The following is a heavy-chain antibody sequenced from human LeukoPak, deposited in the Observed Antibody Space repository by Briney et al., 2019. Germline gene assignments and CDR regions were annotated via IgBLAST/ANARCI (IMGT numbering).Heavy chain of an antibody. CDR1: GFTFSSYA. J-gene: IGHJ6*03. Sequence: PGRSLRLSCAASGFTFSSYAMHWVRQAPGKGLEWAAVISYDGSNKYYADSVKGRFTISRDNSKNTLYLQMNSLRAEDTAVYYCARRPAQRLTIFGVVIKSPYYYYYMDVWGKGTTVTVSS. CDR3: ARRPAQRLTIFGVVIKSPYYYYYMDV. V-gene: IGHV3-30*01. D-gene: IGHD3-3*01. CDR2: ISYDGSNK.